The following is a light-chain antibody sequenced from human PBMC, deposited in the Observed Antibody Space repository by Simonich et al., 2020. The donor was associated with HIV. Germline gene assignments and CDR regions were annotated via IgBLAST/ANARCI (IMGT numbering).Light chain of an antibody. CDR1: QSVSSN. V-gene: IGKV3-15*01. J-gene: IGKJ1*01. CDR3: QQYNNWPPWT. CDR2: GAS. Sequence: EIVMTQSPANLSVSPGERATLSCRASQSVSSNLAWYQQKPGQAPRLLIYGASTRATGIPARFSVSGSGTEFTLTISSMQSEDFAVYYCQQYNNWPPWTFGQGTKVEIK.